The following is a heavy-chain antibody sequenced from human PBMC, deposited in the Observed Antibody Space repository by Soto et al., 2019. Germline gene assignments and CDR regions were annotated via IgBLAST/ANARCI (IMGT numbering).Heavy chain of an antibody. CDR2: IIPIFGTA. CDR1: GGTFSSYA. D-gene: IGHD1-1*01. J-gene: IGHJ6*02. Sequence: QVQLVQSGAEVKKPGSSVKVSCKASGGTFSSYAISWVRQAPGQGLEWMGGIIPIFGTANYAQKFQGRVTITADETTSTDYMELSSLRSEDTAVYYCARSKNWNQPHHYYYCYGMDVWGQGTTVTVSS. V-gene: IGHV1-69*01. CDR3: ARSKNWNQPHHYYYCYGMDV.